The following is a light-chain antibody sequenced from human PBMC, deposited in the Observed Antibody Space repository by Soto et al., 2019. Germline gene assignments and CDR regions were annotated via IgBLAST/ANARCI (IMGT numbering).Light chain of an antibody. CDR2: WAS. Sequence: DIVMTQSPDSLAVSLGERVTINCKSSQSVLYSSNNKNYLAWYQQKPGQPPKLLIYWASTRESGVPDRFSGSGSGTDFTLPISSLQAEDVAVYYCQQYYNTPLTFGGGTKVDI. CDR1: QSVLYSSNNKNY. CDR3: QQYYNTPLT. J-gene: IGKJ4*01. V-gene: IGKV4-1*01.